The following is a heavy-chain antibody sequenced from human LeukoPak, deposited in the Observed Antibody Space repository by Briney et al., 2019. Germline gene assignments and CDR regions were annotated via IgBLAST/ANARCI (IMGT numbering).Heavy chain of an antibody. J-gene: IGHJ3*02. D-gene: IGHD2-15*01. V-gene: IGHV3-23*01. CDR2: ISGSGGST. Sequence: PGGSLRLSCAASGFTFSSYAMSWVRQAPGKGLEWVSAISGSGGSTYYADSVKGRFTISRDNSKNTLYLQMNSLRAEDTAVYYCAKAAIVVVVAATEMAFDIWGQGTMVTVSS. CDR3: AKAAIVVVVAATEMAFDI. CDR1: GFTFSSYA.